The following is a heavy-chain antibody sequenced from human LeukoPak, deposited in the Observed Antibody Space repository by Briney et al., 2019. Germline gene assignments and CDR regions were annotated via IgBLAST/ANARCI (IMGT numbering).Heavy chain of an antibody. D-gene: IGHD6-13*01. V-gene: IGHV4-34*01. CDR1: GGSFSGYY. J-gene: IGHJ1*01. CDR3: ASEWPWSSSWPGEYFQH. CDR2: INHSGST. Sequence: SGTLSLTCAVYGGSFSGYYWSWIRQPPGKGLEWIGEINHSGSTNYNPSLKSRVTISVDTSKNQFSLKLSSVTAADTAVYYCASEWPWSSSWPGEYFQHWGQGTLVTVSS.